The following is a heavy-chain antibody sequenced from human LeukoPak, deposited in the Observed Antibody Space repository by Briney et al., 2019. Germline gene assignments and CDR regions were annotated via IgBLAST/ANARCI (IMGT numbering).Heavy chain of an antibody. D-gene: IGHD3-10*01. Sequence: GGSLRLSCAASGFTFSNYWMHWVRQASGKGLVWVSRVNTDGSTTTYADSVKGRFTISRDNAKNTLYLQMNSPRAEDTAVYYCVPSYSSGSYKYWGQGILVTVSS. CDR1: GFTFSNYW. J-gene: IGHJ4*02. CDR2: VNTDGSTT. V-gene: IGHV3-74*01. CDR3: VPSYSSGSYKY.